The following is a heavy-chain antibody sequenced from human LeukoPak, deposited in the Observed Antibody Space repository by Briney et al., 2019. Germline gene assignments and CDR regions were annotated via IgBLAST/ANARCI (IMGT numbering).Heavy chain of an antibody. CDR2: IIPIFGTA. J-gene: IGHJ6*02. CDR1: GGTFSSYA. Sequence: SVKVSCKASGGTFSSYAISWVRQAPGQGLEWMGGIIPIFGTANYAQKFQGRVTITADESRSTAYMELSSLRSEDTAVYYCASRHNWNYYYYGMDVWGQGTTVTVSS. D-gene: IGHD1-20*01. V-gene: IGHV1-69*13. CDR3: ASRHNWNYYYYGMDV.